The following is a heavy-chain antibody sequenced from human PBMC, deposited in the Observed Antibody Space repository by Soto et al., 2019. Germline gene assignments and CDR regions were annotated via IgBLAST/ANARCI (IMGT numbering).Heavy chain of an antibody. CDR1: GGTVASSHW. V-gene: IGHV4-4*02. J-gene: IGHJ5*02. Sequence: SETLSLTCGVSGGTVASSHWWSWVRQSPRGGMEWIGNVYHTGATNRNPSLQSRATISVVKSNNQFSLRLNSLTAADTAVYFCAREIVTAGGNNYFDPWGPGTLVTVSS. D-gene: IGHD2-21*02. CDR2: VYHTGAT. CDR3: AREIVTAGGNNYFDP.